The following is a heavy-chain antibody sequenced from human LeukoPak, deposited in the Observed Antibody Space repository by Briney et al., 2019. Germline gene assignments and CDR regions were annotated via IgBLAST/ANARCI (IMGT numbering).Heavy chain of an antibody. CDR3: ARDRGHYYDSSGYRRYYYYYMDV. J-gene: IGHJ6*03. V-gene: IGHV4-59*11. CDR2: IYYSGST. Sequence: SETLSLTCTVSGGSISSHYWSWIRQPPGKGLEWIGYIYYSGSTNYNPSLKNRVTISVDTSKNQFSLKLSSVTAADTAVYYCARDRGHYYDSSGYRRYYYYYMDVWGKGTTVTVSS. CDR1: GGSISSHY. D-gene: IGHD3-22*01.